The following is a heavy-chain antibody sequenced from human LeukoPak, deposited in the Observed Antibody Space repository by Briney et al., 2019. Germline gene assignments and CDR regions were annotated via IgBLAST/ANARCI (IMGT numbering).Heavy chain of an antibody. J-gene: IGHJ4*02. CDR2: ISPSGGST. V-gene: IGHV1-46*01. Sequence: GASVRVSCKAFGYTFTSNYMHWVRQAPGQGPEWMGVISPSGGSTTYAQKFQGRVTLTRDMSTSTDYLELSSLRSEDTAVYYCAKDLSLLVAAFDYWGQGTLVTVSS. CDR3: AKDLSLLVAAFDY. CDR1: GYTFTSNY. D-gene: IGHD2-8*02.